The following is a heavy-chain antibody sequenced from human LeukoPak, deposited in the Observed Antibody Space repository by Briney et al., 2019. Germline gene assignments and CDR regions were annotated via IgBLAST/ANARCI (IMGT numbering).Heavy chain of an antibody. CDR3: VKDYQVGNSPAFGDY. V-gene: IGHV3-23*01. D-gene: IGHD1-26*01. J-gene: IGHJ4*02. CDR1: GFTFSSHA. CDR2: LIENGATT. Sequence: GGSLRLSCAASGFTFSSHAMSWVRRAPGKGLEWVSGLIENGATTYYADSVKGRFTISRDNSRNTMYLQMNSLRVEDTAVYYCVKDYQVGNSPAFGDYWVQGTLVTVSS.